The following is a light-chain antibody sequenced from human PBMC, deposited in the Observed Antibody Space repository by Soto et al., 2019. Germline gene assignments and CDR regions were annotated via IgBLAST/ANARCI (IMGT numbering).Light chain of an antibody. Sequence: EIVLTQSPANLSVSPWESGTLSCRAWQSISNNLAWYQQKTGQAHRLLIYDASNRPTDITDRFSGSGSGKDFTLNISRLENEDLAVYYCQQRSNWTLTVGQGTRLEIK. J-gene: IGKJ5*01. CDR2: DAS. CDR1: QSISNN. V-gene: IGKV3-11*01. CDR3: QQRSNWTLT.